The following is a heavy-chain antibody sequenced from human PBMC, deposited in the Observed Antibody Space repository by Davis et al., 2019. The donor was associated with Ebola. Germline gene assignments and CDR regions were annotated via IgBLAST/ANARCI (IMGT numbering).Heavy chain of an antibody. CDR1: GYTFTSYG. CDR2: INPSIGNT. CDR3: ASGEFVDF. V-gene: IGHV1-18*01. J-gene: IGHJ4*02. Sequence: ASVKVSCKASGYTFTSYGISWVRQAPGQGLEWMGLINPSIGNTSLAQKFQDRVILTRDTSTRTVHMDLSSLKSEDTAIYYCASGEFVDFWGQGTLVAVSS. D-gene: IGHD3-10*01.